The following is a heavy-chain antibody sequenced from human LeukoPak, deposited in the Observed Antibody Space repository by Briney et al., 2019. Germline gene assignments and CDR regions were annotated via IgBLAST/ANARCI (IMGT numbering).Heavy chain of an antibody. CDR2: ISTYNGNT. D-gene: IGHD3-3*01. V-gene: IGHV1-18*01. CDR1: GYTFTTYG. Sequence: ASVKVSCKASGYTFTTYGINWVRQAPGQGLEWMGWISTYNGNTNYAQKLQGRVTMTTDPSTNTAYMVLRSLRSDDTALYYCARDEGRGTYFFGWYFDYWGQGTLVTVSS. J-gene: IGHJ4*02. CDR3: ARDEGRGTYFFGWYFDY.